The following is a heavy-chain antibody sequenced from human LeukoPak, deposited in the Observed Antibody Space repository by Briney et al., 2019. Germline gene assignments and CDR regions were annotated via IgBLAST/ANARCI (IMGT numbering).Heavy chain of an antibody. D-gene: IGHD1-26*01. CDR3: ARESLVGATIDY. CDR2: INPNSGGT. J-gene: IGHJ4*02. CDR1: GSTFTGYY. V-gene: IGHV1-2*02. Sequence: ASVKVSCKASGSTFTGYYMHWVRQAPGQGLEWMGWINPNSGGTNYAQKFQGRVTMTRDTSISTAYMELSRLRSDDAAVYYCARESLVGATIDYWGQGTLVTVSS.